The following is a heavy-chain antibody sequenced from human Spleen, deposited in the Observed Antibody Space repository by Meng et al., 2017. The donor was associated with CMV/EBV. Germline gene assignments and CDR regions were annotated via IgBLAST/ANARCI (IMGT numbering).Heavy chain of an antibody. CDR2: IRYDGSNK. Sequence: GESLKISCAASGFTFSSYGMNWVRQAPGKGLEWVASIRYDGSNKYYADSVKGRFTISRDNSKNTLYLQMNSLRAEDTAVYYCAKELQGITIFGVVNWGQGTLVTVSS. CDR3: AKELQGITIFGVVN. J-gene: IGHJ4*02. CDR1: GFTFSSYG. D-gene: IGHD3-3*01. V-gene: IGHV3-30*02.